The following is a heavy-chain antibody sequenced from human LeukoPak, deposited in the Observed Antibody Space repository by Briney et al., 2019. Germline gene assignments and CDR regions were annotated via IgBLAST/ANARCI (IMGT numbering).Heavy chain of an antibody. CDR2: INTNTGKP. D-gene: IGHD3-10*01. Sequence: ASVKVSCKASGYTFTSYAMNWVRQAPGQGLEWMGWINTNTGKPTYAQGFTGRFVFSLDTSVSSTAYLLISNLKTEDTAMYYCARGSKQGVSYTDGPMVRGVINLDYWGQGTLVTVSS. J-gene: IGHJ4*02. CDR3: ARGSKQGVSYTDGPMVRGVINLDY. V-gene: IGHV7-4-1*02. CDR1: GYTFTSYA.